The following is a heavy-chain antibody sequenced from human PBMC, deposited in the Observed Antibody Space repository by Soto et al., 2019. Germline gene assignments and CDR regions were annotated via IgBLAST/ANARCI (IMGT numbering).Heavy chain of an antibody. Sequence: QVQLVQSGDEVKKPGASVKVSCKASGYIFVNYGIAWVRQAPGQGLEWMGWISPYTGNTHSATKVQGRLTMTTDTSTGQAYMDLGSLTSDDTAVYYCVLVDNYVTPTPQDVWGQGTTVTVSS. CDR3: VLVDNYVTPTPQDV. CDR1: GYIFVNYG. J-gene: IGHJ6*02. CDR2: ISPYTGNT. D-gene: IGHD3-16*01. V-gene: IGHV1-18*01.